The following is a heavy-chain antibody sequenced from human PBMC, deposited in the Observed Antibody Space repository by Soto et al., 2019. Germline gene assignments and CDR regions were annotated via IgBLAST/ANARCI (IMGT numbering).Heavy chain of an antibody. CDR1: GFTFSSYS. J-gene: IGHJ2*01. V-gene: IGHV3-21*01. Sequence: EVQLVESGGGLVKPGGSLRLSCAASGFTFSSYSMNWVRQAPGKGLEWVSSIRSSSSYIYYADSVKGRFTISRDNAKNSLYLQMNSLRAEDTAVYYCATDPGAGGYDFGYFDLWGRGTLVTVSS. D-gene: IGHD5-12*01. CDR3: ATDPGAGGYDFGYFDL. CDR2: IRSSSSYI.